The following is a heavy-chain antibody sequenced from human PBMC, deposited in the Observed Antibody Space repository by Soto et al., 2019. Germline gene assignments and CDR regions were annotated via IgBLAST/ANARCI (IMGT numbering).Heavy chain of an antibody. V-gene: IGHV4-31*03. D-gene: IGHD5-18*01. J-gene: IGHJ6*02. CDR3: ASLPDTAIVEWAGGMDV. Sequence: SETLSLTCTVSGGSISSGGYYWSWIRQHPGKGLEWIGYIYYSGSTYYNPSLKSRVTISVDTSKNQFSLKLSSVTAADTAVYYCASLPDTAIVEWAGGMDVWGQGTTVTVSS. CDR1: GGSISSGGYY. CDR2: IYYSGST.